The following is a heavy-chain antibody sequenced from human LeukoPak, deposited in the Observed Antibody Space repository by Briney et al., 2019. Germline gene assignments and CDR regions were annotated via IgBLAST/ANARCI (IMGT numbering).Heavy chain of an antibody. J-gene: IGHJ5*02. Sequence: GGSLRLSCAASGLTFSSHWMHWVRQAPGKGLVWVSRITNDGSSTTYADSVKGRFTISRDNAKNSLYLQMNSLRAEDTAVYYCARDTRCSGGSCYPVAWFDPWGQGTLVTVSS. V-gene: IGHV3-74*01. D-gene: IGHD2-15*01. CDR1: GLTFSSHW. CDR2: ITNDGSST. CDR3: ARDTRCSGGSCYPVAWFDP.